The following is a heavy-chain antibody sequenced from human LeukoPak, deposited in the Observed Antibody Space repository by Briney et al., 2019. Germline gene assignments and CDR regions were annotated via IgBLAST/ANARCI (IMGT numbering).Heavy chain of an antibody. CDR1: GFTFDDYA. CDR2: ISWNSGRI. J-gene: IGHJ6*02. D-gene: IGHD5-18*01. Sequence: GRSLRLSCAASGFTFDDYAMQWVRHAPGKGLEWVSGISWNSGRIGYADSVKGRFTISRDNAKNPLYLQMNSLRAEDTALYYCAKGPTAIIFHYYYGMDVWGQGTTVTVPS. V-gene: IGHV3-9*01. CDR3: AKGPTAIIFHYYYGMDV.